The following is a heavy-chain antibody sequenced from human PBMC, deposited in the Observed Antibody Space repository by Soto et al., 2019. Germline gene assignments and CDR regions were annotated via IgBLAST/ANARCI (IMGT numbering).Heavy chain of an antibody. CDR1: GFSLTNYG. D-gene: IGHD1-1*01. CDR3: VKGHLMYTLTTAGF. Sequence: QVQLVESGGGVVQPGGSLRLSCAASGFSLTNYGMHWVRQAPGKGLEWVAVISYHGRDEFYADSVKGRFTISGDSSKTALYLQMHSLSPDDTAVYYCVKGHLMYTLTTAGFWGQGTLVAVSS. CDR2: ISYHGRDE. V-gene: IGHV3-30*18. J-gene: IGHJ4*02.